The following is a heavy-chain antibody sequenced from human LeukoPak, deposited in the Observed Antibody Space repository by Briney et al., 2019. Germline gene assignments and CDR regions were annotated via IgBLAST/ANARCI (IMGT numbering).Heavy chain of an antibody. CDR3: AKVKRITMIVVVNSDAFDI. D-gene: IGHD3-22*01. V-gene: IGHV3-23*01. CDR1: GFTFSSYA. CDR2: ISGSGGST. Sequence: GGSLRLSCAASGFTFSSYAMSWVRQAPGKGLEWVSAISGSGGSTYYADSVKGRFTISRDNSKNTLYLQMNSLRAEDTAVYYCAKVKRITMIVVVNSDAFDIWGQGTMVTVSS. J-gene: IGHJ3*02.